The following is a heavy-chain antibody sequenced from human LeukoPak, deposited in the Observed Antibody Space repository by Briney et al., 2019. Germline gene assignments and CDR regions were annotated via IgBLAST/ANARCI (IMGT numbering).Heavy chain of an antibody. J-gene: IGHJ4*02. Sequence: PGGSLRLSCAASGFTFSSYAMSWVRQAPGKGLEWVSSISGSGGSTYYADSVKGRFTISRDNSKNTLYLQMNSLRAEDTAVYYCARDQNRYSSPYFLDYWGQGTLVTVSS. V-gene: IGHV3-23*01. CDR3: ARDQNRYSSPYFLDY. CDR2: ISGSGGST. CDR1: GFTFSSYA. D-gene: IGHD5-18*01.